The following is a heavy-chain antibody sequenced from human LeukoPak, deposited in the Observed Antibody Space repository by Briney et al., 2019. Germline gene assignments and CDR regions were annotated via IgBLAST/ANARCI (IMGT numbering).Heavy chain of an antibody. Sequence: RGSLRLSCEASGFTFSNFAMNWVRQAPGKGLEWISFISSGGTTISYADSVRGRFTISRDNARNSLFLQMNSLRVEDTAVYYCARDLVPYADPEYFDHWGQGTLVTVSS. V-gene: IGHV3-48*01. CDR3: ARDLVPYADPEYFDH. CDR2: ISSGGTTI. CDR1: GFTFSNFA. J-gene: IGHJ4*02. D-gene: IGHD3-9*01.